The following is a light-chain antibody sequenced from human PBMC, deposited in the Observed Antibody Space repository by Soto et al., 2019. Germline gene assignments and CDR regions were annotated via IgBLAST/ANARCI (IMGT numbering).Light chain of an antibody. CDR3: QQYKKWPRT. J-gene: IGKJ1*01. CDR2: GAS. Sequence: MMMTQSPATLSVSPGEGATLACRASHTLNGNLAWYQQKPGQSPRLLIYGASTGATGIPARFTGSGSGTEFTLTISSLQSEDFAVYYCQQYKKWPRTFGHGTKVDIK. CDR1: HTLNGN. V-gene: IGKV3-15*01.